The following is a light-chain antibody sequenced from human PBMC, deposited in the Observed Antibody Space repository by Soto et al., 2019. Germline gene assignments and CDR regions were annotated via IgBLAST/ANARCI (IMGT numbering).Light chain of an antibody. Sequence: EIVLTQSPGTLSLSPGERATLSCRASQSVSSHLAWYQQKPGQAPRLLIDDASNRATGIPARFSGSESGTDFTLTISSLEPEDFAVYHCVQRTSWPWTCGQGSKVEIK. J-gene: IGKJ1*01. CDR3: VQRTSWPWT. V-gene: IGKV3-11*01. CDR1: QSVSSH. CDR2: DAS.